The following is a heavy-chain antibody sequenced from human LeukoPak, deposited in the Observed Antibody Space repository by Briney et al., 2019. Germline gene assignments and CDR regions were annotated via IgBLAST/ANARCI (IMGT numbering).Heavy chain of an antibody. V-gene: IGHV4-4*02. CDR3: AREGGPYRPLDY. CDR2: VNLQGST. Sequence: SGTLSLTCGVPGGSITLTHYWTCVRQPPGKGLEWIGEVNLQGSTNYNPSLMGRVAISVDTSENHISLQLPSVTAADTAVYYCAREGGPYRPLDYSGQGTLVTVSS. CDR1: GGSITLTHY. J-gene: IGHJ4*02.